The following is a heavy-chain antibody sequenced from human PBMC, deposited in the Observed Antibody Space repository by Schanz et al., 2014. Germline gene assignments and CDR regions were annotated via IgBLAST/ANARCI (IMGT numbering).Heavy chain of an antibody. Sequence: QVQLVQSGTQVKKPGALVKVSCKASGYTLSAYSLHWVRQAPGQGLEWMGRITAYNGDTNYALKLQGRGTLTTDPTTGQAYIELRSLRSDDTAVYYCARGGYSSGWYDRDIAHFDYWGQGTLVTVSS. J-gene: IGHJ4*02. CDR2: ITAYNGDT. D-gene: IGHD6-19*01. CDR1: GYTLSAYS. CDR3: ARGGYSSGWYDRDIAHFDY. V-gene: IGHV1-18*01.